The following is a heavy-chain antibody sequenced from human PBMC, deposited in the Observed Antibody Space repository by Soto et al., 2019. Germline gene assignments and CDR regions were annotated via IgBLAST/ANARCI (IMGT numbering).Heavy chain of an antibody. CDR2: ISSSSSYI. Sequence: GGSLRLSCAASGFTFSSYSMNWVRQAPGKGLEWVSSISSSSSYIYYADSVKGRFTISRDNAKNSLYLQMNSLRAEDTAVYYCARDRFVRYYDSSGFLSGTSFDYWGQGTLVTVSS. CDR3: ARDRFVRYYDSSGFLSGTSFDY. J-gene: IGHJ4*02. D-gene: IGHD3-22*01. CDR1: GFTFSSYS. V-gene: IGHV3-21*01.